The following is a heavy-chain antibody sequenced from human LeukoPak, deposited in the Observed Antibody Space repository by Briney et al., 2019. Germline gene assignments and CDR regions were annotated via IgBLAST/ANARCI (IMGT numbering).Heavy chain of an antibody. V-gene: IGHV3-23*01. CDR2: ISGSGGST. CDR1: GFTFITYA. Sequence: GGSLRLSCSASGFTFITYAMTWVRQAPGKGLEWVSSISGSGGSTYYADSVRGRFTISRDNSKNTLYLQMGSLRAEDMAVYYCTRGPGYDYVWGSFRADYWGQGTLVTVSS. CDR3: TRGPGYDYVWGSFRADY. J-gene: IGHJ4*02. D-gene: IGHD3-16*02.